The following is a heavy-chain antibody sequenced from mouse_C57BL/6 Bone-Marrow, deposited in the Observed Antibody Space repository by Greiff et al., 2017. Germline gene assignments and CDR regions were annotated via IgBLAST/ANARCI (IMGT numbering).Heavy chain of an antibody. J-gene: IGHJ4*01. CDR3: ARHGGLLPYAMDY. CDR2: ISNGGGST. CDR1: GFTFSDYY. V-gene: IGHV5-12*01. Sequence: EVKVVESGGGLVQPGGSLKLSCAASGFTFSDYYMYWVRQTPEKRLEWVAYISNGGGSTYYPDTVKGRFTISRDNAKKTLYLQMSRLKSEDTAMYYCARHGGLLPYAMDYWGQGTSVTVSS. D-gene: IGHD2-3*01.